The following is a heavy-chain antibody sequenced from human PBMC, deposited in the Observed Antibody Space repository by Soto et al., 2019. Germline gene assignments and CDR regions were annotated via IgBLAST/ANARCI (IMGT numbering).Heavy chain of an antibody. CDR1: GYSFTNND. Sequence: ASVKVSCKASGYSFTNNDVSCVLQSTLQGLEWMGCMNPGSGDTGYAQKFQGRVTMTRDISTATAYMGLSSLRSDDTATYYCARMATFGSLNWFDPWGQGTLVTVSS. CDR3: ARMATFGSLNWFDP. V-gene: IGHV1-8*01. J-gene: IGHJ5*02. D-gene: IGHD3-16*01. CDR2: MNPGSGDT.